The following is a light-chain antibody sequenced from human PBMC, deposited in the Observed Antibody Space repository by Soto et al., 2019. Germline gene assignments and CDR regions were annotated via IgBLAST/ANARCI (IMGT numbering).Light chain of an antibody. J-gene: IGKJ4*01. CDR1: KSISSY. CDR3: QQSYGTPVT. CDR2: AAC. Sequence: IPMTQSPSSLAASVGDRVTITCRARKSISSYLNWYQQKPGKAPKLLIYAACSLQSGVPSRFSGSGSGTDFTLTISSLQREDFATYYCQQSYGTPVTFGGGTKVDI. V-gene: IGKV1-39*01.